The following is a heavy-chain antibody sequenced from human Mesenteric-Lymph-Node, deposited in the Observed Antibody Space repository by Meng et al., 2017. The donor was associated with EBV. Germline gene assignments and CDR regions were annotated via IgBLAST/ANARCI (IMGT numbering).Heavy chain of an antibody. Sequence: QVQLPQSGPGLVKPSXXLPPSCVISGDSVSSSSAACTWIRQSPSRGLEWLGRTYYRSKWYNDYAVFVKSRITINPDTSKNQFSLQLNSVTPEDTAVYYCARGATSVFDLWGRGTLVTVSS. V-gene: IGHV6-1*01. CDR2: TYYRSKWYN. CDR3: ARGATSVFDL. J-gene: IGHJ2*01. CDR1: GDSVSSSSAA.